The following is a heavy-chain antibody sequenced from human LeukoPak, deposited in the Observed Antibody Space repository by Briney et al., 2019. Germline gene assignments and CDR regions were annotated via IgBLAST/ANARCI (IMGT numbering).Heavy chain of an antibody. CDR2: ISYDGSNK. D-gene: IGHD6-6*01. CDR1: VFTFSSYA. J-gene: IGHJ4*02. CDR3: ARDRAPLEYSTTVHFDY. Sequence: GRSLRLSCAASVFTFSSYAMHWVRQAPGKGLEWVAVISYDGSNKYYADSVKGRFTISRDNSKNTLYLQMNSLRAEDTAVYYCARDRAPLEYSTTVHFDYWGQGTLVTVSS. V-gene: IGHV3-30*01.